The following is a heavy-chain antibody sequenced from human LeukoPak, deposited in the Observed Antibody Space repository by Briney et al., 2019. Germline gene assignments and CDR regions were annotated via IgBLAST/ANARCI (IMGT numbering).Heavy chain of an antibody. CDR2: MNPSSGST. D-gene: IGHD4-23*01. V-gene: IGHV1-8*01. CDR3: ARSNYGGKRWFDP. CDR1: EYTFTSYD. Sequence: VASVKVSCKASEYTFTSYDINWVRQATGHGLEWMGWMNPSSGSTGYAQKFQGRVTMTRDTSISTAYMELSSLRSEDTAVYFCARSNYGGKRWFDPWGQGTLVIVSS. J-gene: IGHJ5*02.